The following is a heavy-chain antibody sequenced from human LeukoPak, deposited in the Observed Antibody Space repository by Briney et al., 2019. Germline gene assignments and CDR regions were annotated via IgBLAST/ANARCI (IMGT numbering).Heavy chain of an antibody. D-gene: IGHD3-10*01. CDR1: GDSISNSHW. CDR3: ARGEEHGSGTVHFDY. V-gene: IGHV4-4*02. CDR2: IYHGGST. Sequence: KTSETLSLTCAVSGDSISNSHWWSWVRQPPRKGLWWIGEIYHGGSTNFNPSLKSRVTISVDRSNNQFSLRLTSVTAADTAVYYCARGEEHGSGTVHFDYWGQGTLVTVAS. J-gene: IGHJ4*02.